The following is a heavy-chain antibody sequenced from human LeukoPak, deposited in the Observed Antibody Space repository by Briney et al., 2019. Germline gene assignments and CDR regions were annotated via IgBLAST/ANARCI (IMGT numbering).Heavy chain of an antibody. J-gene: IGHJ4*02. V-gene: IGHV3-30*02. CDR1: GFTFSSYW. D-gene: IGHD3-10*01. Sequence: GGSLRLSCAASGFTFSSYWMHWVRQAPGKGLEWVAFTRYDGSNKYYADSVKGRFTISRDNSKNSLYLQMNSLRAEDMALYYCAKARITMVRGSPDFDYWGQGTLVTVSS. CDR2: TRYDGSNK. CDR3: AKARITMVRGSPDFDY.